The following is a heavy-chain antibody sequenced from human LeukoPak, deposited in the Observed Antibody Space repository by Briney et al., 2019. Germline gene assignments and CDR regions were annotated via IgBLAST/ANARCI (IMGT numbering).Heavy chain of an antibody. D-gene: IGHD2-2*01. V-gene: IGHV4-4*09. CDR2: IYTSGST. CDR3: ARHGYCSSTSCPEVGAFDI. J-gene: IGHJ3*02. Sequence: SETLSLACTVSGGSISSYYWSWIRQPPGKGLGWIGYIYTSGSTNYNPSLKSRVTISVDTSKNQFSLKLSSVTAADTAVYYCARHGYCSSTSCPEVGAFDIWGQGTMVTVSS. CDR1: GGSISSYY.